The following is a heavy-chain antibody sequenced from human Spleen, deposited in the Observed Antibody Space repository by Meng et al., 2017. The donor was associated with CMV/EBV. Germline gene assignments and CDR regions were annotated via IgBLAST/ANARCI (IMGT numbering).Heavy chain of an antibody. Sequence: RGGGCCWSLIRRQPGKGVWWIGYVYYSGNTYYTPSLKSRVTISVDTSKNQFSLKLRSVTATDTAVYSCAGDAQAASQGGRVDWYDHWGQGTLVTVSS. CDR1: RGGGCC. CDR2: VYYSGNT. V-gene: IGHV4-31*02. J-gene: IGHJ5*02. D-gene: IGHD1-26*01. CDR3: AGDAQAASQGGRVDWYDH.